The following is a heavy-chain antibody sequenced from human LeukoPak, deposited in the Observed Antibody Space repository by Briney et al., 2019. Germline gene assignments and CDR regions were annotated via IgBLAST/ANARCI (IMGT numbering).Heavy chain of an antibody. CDR1: GFTFSSYA. CDR3: AADMAPTDPYKWFDP. CDR2: ISGSGGST. D-gene: IGHD1-1*01. V-gene: IGHV3-23*01. Sequence: GGSLRLSCAASGFTFSSYAMSWVRQAPGKGLEWVSAISGSGGSTYYADSVKGRFTISRDNSKNTLYLQMNSLRAEDTAVYYCAADMAPTDPYKWFDPWGQGTQVTVSS. J-gene: IGHJ5*02.